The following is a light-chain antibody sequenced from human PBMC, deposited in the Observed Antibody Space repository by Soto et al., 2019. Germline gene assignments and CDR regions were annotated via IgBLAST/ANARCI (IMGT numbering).Light chain of an antibody. J-gene: IGLJ1*01. CDR3: SSYTVSRTYV. CDR2: NVY. Sequence: QSLLTHPASFSGSPGQSITISCTGTSSDVGAFNFVSWHQQHPGKAPKLMIYNVYDRPSGVSYRFSGSKYGNTASLTISGLQGEDEADYYCSSYTVSRTYVFGTGTKVTVL. V-gene: IGLV2-14*03. CDR1: SSDVGAFNF.